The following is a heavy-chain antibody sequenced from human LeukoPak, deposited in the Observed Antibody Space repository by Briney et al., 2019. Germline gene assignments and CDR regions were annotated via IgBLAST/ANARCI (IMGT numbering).Heavy chain of an antibody. Sequence: PSETLSLTCTVSGGSISSGGYYWSCIRQHPGKGLEWIGYIYYSGSTYYNPSLKSRVTISVDTSKNQFSLKLSPVTAADTAVYYCAGGITGTTFDYWGQGTLVTVSS. D-gene: IGHD1-7*01. CDR2: IYYSGST. CDR3: AGGITGTTFDY. J-gene: IGHJ4*02. V-gene: IGHV4-31*03. CDR1: GGSISSGGYY.